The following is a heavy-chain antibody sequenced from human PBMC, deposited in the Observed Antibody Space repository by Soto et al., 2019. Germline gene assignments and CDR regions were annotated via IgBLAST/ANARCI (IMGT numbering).Heavy chain of an antibody. Sequence: PGESLKISCKGSGYSFTSYWIGWVRQMPGKGLEWMGIIYPGDSDTRYSPSFQGQVTISADKSISTAYLQWSSLKASDTAMYYCARARFTYPGAYYYGMDVWGQGTTVTVSS. D-gene: IGHD3-16*01. J-gene: IGHJ6*02. CDR2: IYPGDSDT. CDR1: GYSFTSYW. V-gene: IGHV5-51*01. CDR3: ARARFTYPGAYYYGMDV.